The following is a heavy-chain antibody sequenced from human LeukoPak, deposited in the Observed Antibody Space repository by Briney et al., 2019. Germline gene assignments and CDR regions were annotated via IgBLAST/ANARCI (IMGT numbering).Heavy chain of an antibody. V-gene: IGHV3-33*08. Sequence: GGSLRLSCAVSGFTFSSFGMHWVRQAPGKGLEWVAVIWYDASNKYYADSVKGRFTISRDNSKNTLYLQMNSLRDDDTAVYYCVRGVGVSRFNYFDPWGQGTLVTVSS. CDR1: GFTFSSFG. D-gene: IGHD1-26*01. CDR3: VRGVGVSRFNYFDP. J-gene: IGHJ5*02. CDR2: IWYDASNK.